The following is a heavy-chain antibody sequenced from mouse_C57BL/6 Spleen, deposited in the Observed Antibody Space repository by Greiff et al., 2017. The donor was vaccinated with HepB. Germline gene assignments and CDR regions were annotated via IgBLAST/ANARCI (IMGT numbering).Heavy chain of an antibody. D-gene: IGHD1-1*01. J-gene: IGHJ2*01. Sequence: QVQLQQPGAELVRPGTSVKLSCKASGYTFTSYWMHWVKQRPGQGLEWIGVIDPSDSYTNYNQKFKGKATLTVDTSSSTAYMQLSSLTSEDSAVYYCARPYYYGSSSYYFDCWGQGTTLTVSS. CDR3: ARPYYYGSSSYYFDC. CDR2: IDPSDSYT. V-gene: IGHV1-59*01. CDR1: GYTFTSYW.